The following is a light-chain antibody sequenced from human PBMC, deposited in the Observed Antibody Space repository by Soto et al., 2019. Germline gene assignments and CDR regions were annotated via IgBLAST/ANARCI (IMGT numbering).Light chain of an antibody. CDR3: QSYDSSLSGGDV. J-gene: IGLJ1*01. Sequence: QSVLTQPPSVSGAPGQRVTISCTGSSSNIGAGYDVHWYQQLPGTAPKLLIYGNSNRPSAVPDRFSGSKSVTSASLAITGLQAEDEADYYCQSYDSSLSGGDVFGTGTKVTVL. CDR2: GNS. CDR1: SSNIGAGYD. V-gene: IGLV1-40*01.